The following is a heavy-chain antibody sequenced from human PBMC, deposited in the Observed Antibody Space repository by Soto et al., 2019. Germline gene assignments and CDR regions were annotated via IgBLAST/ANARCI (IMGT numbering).Heavy chain of an antibody. CDR3: ESGSYPPGDAFDI. Sequence: PGGSLRLSCAASGFTFSSYSMNWVRQAPGKGLEWVSSISSSSSYIYYADSVKGRFTISRDNAKNSLYLQMNSLRAEDTAVYYCESGSYPPGDAFDIWGQGTMVTVSS. CDR2: ISSSSSYI. D-gene: IGHD3-10*01. V-gene: IGHV3-21*01. CDR1: GFTFSSYS. J-gene: IGHJ3*02.